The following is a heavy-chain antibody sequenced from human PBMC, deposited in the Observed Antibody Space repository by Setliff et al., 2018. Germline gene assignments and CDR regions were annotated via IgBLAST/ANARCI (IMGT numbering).Heavy chain of an antibody. CDR2: ISWDGGST. Sequence: GGSLRLSCAASGFTFDDYAMHWVRQAPGKGLEWVSLISWDGGSTYYADSVKGRFTISRDNSKNSLYLQMNSLRAEDTALYYCAKDSEASGADAFDIWGQGTMVTVSS. V-gene: IGHV3-43D*03. CDR3: AKDSEASGADAFDI. CDR1: GFTFDDYA. J-gene: IGHJ3*02. D-gene: IGHD3-10*01.